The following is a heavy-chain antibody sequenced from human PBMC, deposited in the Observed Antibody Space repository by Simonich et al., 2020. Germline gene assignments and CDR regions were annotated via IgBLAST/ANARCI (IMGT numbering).Heavy chain of an antibody. CDR1: GFTFSSYW. CDR2: IKQDGSEK. CDR3: ARDGLGTAYYYYMDV. D-gene: IGHD7-27*01. Sequence: EVQLVESGGGLVQPGGSLRLSCAASGFTFSSYWMSWVRQAPGKGLEWVANIKQDGSEKYDVDSVKGRFTISRDNAKNSLYLQMNSRRAEDTAVYYCARDGLGTAYYYYMDVWGKGTTVTVSS. V-gene: IGHV3-7*01. J-gene: IGHJ6*03.